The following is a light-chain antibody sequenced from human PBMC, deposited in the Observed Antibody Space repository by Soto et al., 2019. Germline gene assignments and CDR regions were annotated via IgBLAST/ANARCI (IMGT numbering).Light chain of an antibody. CDR2: DAY. V-gene: IGKV3-15*01. CDR1: QSVSSD. CDR3: QQYNNWPQT. J-gene: IGKJ1*01. Sequence: EIVMTQSPASLSLSPGQSATLSCRASQSVSSDLAWYQQKPGQAPRLLIYDAYTRATGITARFSGSGSGTDFTLTISGLQSEDFAVYYCQQYNNWPQTFGQGTKVDIK.